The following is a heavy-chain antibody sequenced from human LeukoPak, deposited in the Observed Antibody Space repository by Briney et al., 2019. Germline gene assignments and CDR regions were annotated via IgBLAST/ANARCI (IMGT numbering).Heavy chain of an antibody. Sequence: PGGSLRLSCAASGFTFSSHWMSWVRQAPGKGLEWVANINQDGSEKYYVDSVMGRFTVSRDNAKNSLYLQINSLRAEGTAVYFCARDSEHSGTFAFALWGQGTMVTVSS. D-gene: IGHD6-13*01. CDR2: INQDGSEK. J-gene: IGHJ3*01. V-gene: IGHV3-7*01. CDR1: GFTFSSHW. CDR3: ARDSEHSGTFAFAL.